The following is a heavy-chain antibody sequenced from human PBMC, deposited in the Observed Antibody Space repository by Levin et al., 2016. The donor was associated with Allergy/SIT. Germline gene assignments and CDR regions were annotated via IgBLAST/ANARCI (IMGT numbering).Heavy chain of an antibody. D-gene: IGHD3-3*01. CDR3: ARRAVGGFFSNGCLDA. V-gene: IGHV3-21*06. CDR1: GFDFSVYS. J-gene: IGHJ5*02. Sequence: GESLKISCAASGFDFSVYSMNWVRQAPGKGLEWVSFIGKTNSVTYYGDSVKGRFTISRDNAKDTLYLQMNSLRAEDTAVYYCARRAVGGFFSNGCLDAWGQGTLVTVSS. CDR2: IGKTNSVT.